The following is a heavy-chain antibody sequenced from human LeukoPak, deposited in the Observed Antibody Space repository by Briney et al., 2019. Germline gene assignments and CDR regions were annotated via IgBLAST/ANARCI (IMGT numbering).Heavy chain of an antibody. V-gene: IGHV3-48*02. CDR2: ISSSSSTI. D-gene: IGHD3-3*01. CDR1: GFTFSSYS. J-gene: IGHJ4*02. Sequence: GGSLRLSCAASGFTFSSYSMNWVRQAPGKGLEWVSYISSSSSTIYYADSVKGRFTISRDNAKNSLYLQTNSLRDEDTAVYYCARVRGITISSQLFDYWGQGTLVTVSS. CDR3: ARVRGITISSQLFDY.